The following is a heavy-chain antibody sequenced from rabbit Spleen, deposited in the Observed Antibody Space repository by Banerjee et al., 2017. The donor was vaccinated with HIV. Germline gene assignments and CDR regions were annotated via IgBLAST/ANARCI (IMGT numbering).Heavy chain of an antibody. CDR2: INGGSSDNT. Sequence: QSLEESGGDLVKPEGSLTLTCTASGFSFSGGYDMCWVRQAPGKGLEWIACINGGSSDNTYYASWAKGRFTISKTSSTTVTLQMTSLTAADTATYFCARDSGASSNPYYFNLWGPGTLVTVS. CDR1: GFSFSGGYD. D-gene: IGHD1-1*01. J-gene: IGHJ4*01. CDR3: ARDSGASSNPYYFNL. V-gene: IGHV1S40*01.